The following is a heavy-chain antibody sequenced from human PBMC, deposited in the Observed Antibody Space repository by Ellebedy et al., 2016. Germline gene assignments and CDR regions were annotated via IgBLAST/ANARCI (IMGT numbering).Heavy chain of an antibody. J-gene: IGHJ4*02. CDR2: ISNDGNII. Sequence: GGSLRLXXVGSGFPFSTYGMHWVRQAPGKGLEWVALISNDGNIIHYGDSVKGRFSISRDNSKNTVYLQMNSLRPEDTAVYFCAKEQGYSGYPQDYWGQGTLVTVSS. CDR1: GFPFSTYG. CDR3: AKEQGYSGYPQDY. D-gene: IGHD5-12*01. V-gene: IGHV3-30*18.